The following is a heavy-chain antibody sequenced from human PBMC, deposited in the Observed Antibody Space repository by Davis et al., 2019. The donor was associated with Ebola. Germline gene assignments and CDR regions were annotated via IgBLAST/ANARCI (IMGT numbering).Heavy chain of an antibody. D-gene: IGHD6-19*01. Sequence: GGSLRLSCAASGFTFSTYAMSWVRQAPGKGLEWVSAISGSAITTYYADSVEGRFTISRDNAKNSLYLQMNSLRAEDTAVYYCARQQWLGYFDYWGQGTLVTVSS. CDR1: GFTFSTYA. CDR3: ARQQWLGYFDY. J-gene: IGHJ4*02. V-gene: IGHV3-23*01. CDR2: ISGSAITT.